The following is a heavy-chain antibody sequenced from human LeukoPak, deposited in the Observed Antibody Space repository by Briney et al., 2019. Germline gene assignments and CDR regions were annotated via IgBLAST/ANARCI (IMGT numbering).Heavy chain of an antibody. V-gene: IGHV3-9*01. Sequence: GGSLRLSCAASGFTFDDYAMHWVRQAPGKGLEWVSGISWNSGSIGYADSVKGRFTISRDNAKNSLYLQMNSLRAEDTALYYCAKDITMVRGYAFDIWGQGTMVTVSS. CDR2: ISWNSGSI. CDR3: AKDITMVRGYAFDI. J-gene: IGHJ3*02. CDR1: GFTFDDYA. D-gene: IGHD3-10*01.